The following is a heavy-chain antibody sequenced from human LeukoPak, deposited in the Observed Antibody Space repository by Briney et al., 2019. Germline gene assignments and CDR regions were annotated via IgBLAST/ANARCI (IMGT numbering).Heavy chain of an antibody. D-gene: IGHD5-12*01. V-gene: IGHV3-23*01. CDR1: GFRFSNYA. CDR2: IIGSSGAT. Sequence: GGSLRLSCAASGFRFSNYAMNWVRQDPGKGLEWVSLIIGSSGATFYADSVKGRFTISRDNSKNTLFLQMNSLRAEDTALYYCAKGAYDYIEMGYIDYWGQGTLVTVSS. CDR3: AKGAYDYIEMGYIDY. J-gene: IGHJ4*02.